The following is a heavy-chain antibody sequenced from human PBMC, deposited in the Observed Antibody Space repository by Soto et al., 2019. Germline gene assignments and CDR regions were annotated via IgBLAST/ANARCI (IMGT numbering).Heavy chain of an antibody. CDR1: GFIFSSYG. CDR3: GREPDTSGPTLY. Sequence: GGSLRLSCAASGFIFSSYGMHWVRQAPGKGLEWVAVIWYDGSNKYYADSVKGRFTISRNNSKNTLYLQMNSLRAEDTALYYCGREPDTSGPTLYWGQGAVVTVSS. V-gene: IGHV3-33*01. D-gene: IGHD3-22*01. J-gene: IGHJ4*02. CDR2: IWYDGSNK.